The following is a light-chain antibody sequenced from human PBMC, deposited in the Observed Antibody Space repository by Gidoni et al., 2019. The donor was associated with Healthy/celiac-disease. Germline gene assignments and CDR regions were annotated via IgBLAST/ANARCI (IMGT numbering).Light chain of an antibody. J-gene: IGKJ2*01. CDR2: CAS. CDR1: QSVLYSSNKRNY. CDR3: QQYYSTPLYA. V-gene: IGKV4-1*01. Sequence: DIALTQSPDSLAVSLGERATIKCKSSQSVLYSSNKRNYLAWYQQKPGQPPKLLIYCASTRESGVPDRFSGSGSGTDFTLTISSLQAEDVAVYYCQQYYSTPLYAFGQGTKLEIK.